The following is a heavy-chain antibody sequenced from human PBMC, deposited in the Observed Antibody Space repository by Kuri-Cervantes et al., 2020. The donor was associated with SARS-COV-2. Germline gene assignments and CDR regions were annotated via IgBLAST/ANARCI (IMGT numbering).Heavy chain of an antibody. CDR3: ARDPAGVYYYYCYMDV. Sequence: ASVKVSCKASGYTFTSYYMHWVRQAPGQGLEWMGIINPSGGSTSYAQKFQGRVTMTRDTSTSTVYMELSSLRSEDTAVYYCARDPAGVYYYYCYMDVWGKGTTVTVSS. V-gene: IGHV1-46*01. CDR1: GYTFTSYY. J-gene: IGHJ6*03. CDR2: INPSGGST.